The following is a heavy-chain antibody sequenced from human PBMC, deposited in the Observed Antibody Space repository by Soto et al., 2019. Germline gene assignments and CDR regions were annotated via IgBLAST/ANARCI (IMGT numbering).Heavy chain of an antibody. CDR1: GFTVSSNY. CDR2: IYTGGST. Sequence: EVQLVESGGGLVQPGGSLRLSCAASGFTVSSNYMSWVRQAPGKGLEWVSVIYTGGSTNYADSVKGRFTISRDNSKNKLYLQMNSLRAEDTAVYYCAGRSGVRGDYGVNYWGQGTLVTVSS. V-gene: IGHV3-66*01. CDR3: AGRSGVRGDYGVNY. D-gene: IGHD4-17*01. J-gene: IGHJ4*02.